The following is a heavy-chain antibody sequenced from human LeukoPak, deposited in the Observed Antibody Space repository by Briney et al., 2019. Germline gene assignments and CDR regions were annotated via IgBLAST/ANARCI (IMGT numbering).Heavy chain of an antibody. CDR3: ARDPDILTGGRNAFDI. CDR2: MNPNSGNT. Sequence: GASVKVSCTASGYTFTSYDINWVRQATGQGLEWMGWMNPNSGNTGYAQKFQGRVTMTRNTSISTAYMELSSLRSEDTAVYYCARDPDILTGGRNAFDIWGQGTMVTVSS. D-gene: IGHD3-9*01. V-gene: IGHV1-8*01. J-gene: IGHJ3*02. CDR1: GYTFTSYD.